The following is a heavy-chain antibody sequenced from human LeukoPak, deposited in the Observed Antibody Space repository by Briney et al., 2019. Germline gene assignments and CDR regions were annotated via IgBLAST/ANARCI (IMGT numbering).Heavy chain of an antibody. CDR2: IYYSGST. CDR3: ARGSYGTVTTWD. Sequence: SETLSLTCTVSGGYISSYSWSWIRQPPGKGLEWIGYIYYSGSTNYNPSLKSRVTISVDTSKNQFSLKLSSVTAADTAVYYCARGSYGTVTTWDWGQGTLVTVSS. J-gene: IGHJ4*02. V-gene: IGHV4-59*01. CDR1: GGYISSYS. D-gene: IGHD4-17*01.